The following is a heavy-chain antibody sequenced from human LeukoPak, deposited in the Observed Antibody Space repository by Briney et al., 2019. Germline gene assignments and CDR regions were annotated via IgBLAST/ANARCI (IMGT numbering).Heavy chain of an antibody. CDR1: GFTFDDYA. V-gene: IGHV3-9*01. CDR2: ISWNSGSI. J-gene: IGHJ4*02. D-gene: IGHD6-13*01. Sequence: GGSLRLSCAAPGFTFDDYAMHWVRQAPGKGLEWVSGISWNSGSIGYADSVKGRFTISRDNAKNSLYLQMNSLRAEDTALYYCAKGQQLVINYFDYWGQGTLVTVSS. CDR3: AKGQQLVINYFDY.